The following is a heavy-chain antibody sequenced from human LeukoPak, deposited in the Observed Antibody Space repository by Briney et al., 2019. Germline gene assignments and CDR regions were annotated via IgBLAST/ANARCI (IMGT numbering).Heavy chain of an antibody. Sequence: GGSLRLSCAASGFTFSSYAMSWVRQAPGKGLEWVSAISGSGGSTYYADSVKGRFTISRDNSENTLYLQMNSLRAEDTAVYYCAKLAPYDYVWGSYRWEGNYFDYWGQGTLVTVSS. D-gene: IGHD3-16*02. CDR3: AKLAPYDYVWGSYRWEGNYFDY. J-gene: IGHJ4*02. CDR2: ISGSGGST. CDR1: GFTFSSYA. V-gene: IGHV3-23*01.